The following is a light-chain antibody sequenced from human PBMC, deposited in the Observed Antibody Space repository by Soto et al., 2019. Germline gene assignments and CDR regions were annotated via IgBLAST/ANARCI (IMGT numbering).Light chain of an antibody. J-gene: IGLJ2*01. Sequence: QSALTQPPSASGSPGQSVTIYCTGTSSDVGAYDYVSWYQQHPGKAPKLMIYEVSQRPSGVPDRFSGSKSGNTASLTISGLQAEDEGDYYCSSFAGINNLLFGGGTKLTVL. CDR3: SSFAGINNLL. CDR2: EVS. CDR1: SSDVGAYDY. V-gene: IGLV2-8*01.